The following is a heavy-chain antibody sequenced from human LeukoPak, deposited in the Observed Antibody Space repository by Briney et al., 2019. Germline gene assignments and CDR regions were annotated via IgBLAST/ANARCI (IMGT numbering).Heavy chain of an antibody. CDR3: ARSRRARHCPDFEY. Sequence: GGSLRLSCAASGFDFSDYTMNWVRQAPGKGLEWVASVAGDSHHIYYPDSVRGRFTISRDNAENSLYLQMNSLRAEDTAVYYCARSRRARHCPDFEYWGQGTLVTVSS. CDR1: GFDFSDYT. V-gene: IGHV3-21*01. CDR2: VAGDSHHI. J-gene: IGHJ4*02.